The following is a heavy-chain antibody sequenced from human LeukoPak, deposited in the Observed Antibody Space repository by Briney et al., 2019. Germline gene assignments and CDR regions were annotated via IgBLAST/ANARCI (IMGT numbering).Heavy chain of an antibody. CDR3: ARSGSGYLRYYFDY. CDR2: IYHSGST. J-gene: IGHJ4*02. D-gene: IGHD5-12*01. V-gene: IGHV4-39*07. Sequence: SETLSLTCTVSGGSISSSRDYWAWIRQPPGKGLEWIGSIYHSGSTYFNPSLKSRVTMSVDTSKKQFSLKLGSVTAADTAVYYCARSGSGYLRYYFDYWGQGTLVTVSS. CDR1: GGSISSSRDY.